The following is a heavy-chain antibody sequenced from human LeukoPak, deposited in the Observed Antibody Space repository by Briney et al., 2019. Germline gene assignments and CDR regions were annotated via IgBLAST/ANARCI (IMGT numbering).Heavy chain of an antibody. CDR2: IYYSGST. Sequence: SETLSLTCTVSGGSISSYYWSWIRQPPGKGLEWIGYIYYSGSTNYNPSLKSRVTISVDTSKNQFSLKLSSVTAADTAVYYCARESPIVVVVAATPESWFDPWGQGTLVTVSS. J-gene: IGHJ5*02. CDR1: GGSISSYY. V-gene: IGHV4-59*12. CDR3: ARESPIVVVVAATPESWFDP. D-gene: IGHD2-15*01.